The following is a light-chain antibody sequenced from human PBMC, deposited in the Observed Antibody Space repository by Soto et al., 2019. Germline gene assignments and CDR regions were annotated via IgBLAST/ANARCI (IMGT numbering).Light chain of an antibody. J-gene: IGKJ1*01. CDR3: QQSFSTPRT. CDR2: AAS. V-gene: IGKV1-39*01. CDR1: QTISNF. Sequence: DIQMTQSPSSLSAYVGDRVTITCRASQTISNFLNWYQQKPGKAPNLLIYAASGLQSGVPSRFSPSGSGTDFTLNITSLQPEDFATYFCQQSFSTPRTFGQGTRVELK.